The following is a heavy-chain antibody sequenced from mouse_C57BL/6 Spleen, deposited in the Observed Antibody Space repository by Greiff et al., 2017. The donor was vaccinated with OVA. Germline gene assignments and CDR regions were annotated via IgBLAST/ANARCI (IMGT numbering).Heavy chain of an antibody. CDR3: ARWDRHAMDY. Sequence: QVQLKESGAELVKPGASVKMSCKASGYTFTSYWITWVKQRPGQGLEWIGDIYPGSGSTNYNEKFKSKATLTVDTSSSTAYMQLSSLTSEDSAVYYCARWDRHAMDYWGQGTSVTVSS. J-gene: IGHJ4*01. V-gene: IGHV1-55*01. D-gene: IGHD4-1*01. CDR2: IYPGSGST. CDR1: GYTFTSYW.